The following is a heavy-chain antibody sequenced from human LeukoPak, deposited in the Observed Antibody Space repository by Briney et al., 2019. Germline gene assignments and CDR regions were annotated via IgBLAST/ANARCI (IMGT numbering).Heavy chain of an antibody. CDR3: AKGDSSSFDY. CDR1: GYTFTGYY. Sequence: ASVKVSCKASGYTFTGYYMHWVRQAPGHGLEWMGRINPNGGGTNYAQKFQGRVTMTRDTSISTAYMELSRLRSDDTAVYYCAKGDSSSFDYWGQGTLVTVSS. V-gene: IGHV1-2*06. D-gene: IGHD6-13*01. J-gene: IGHJ4*02. CDR2: INPNGGGT.